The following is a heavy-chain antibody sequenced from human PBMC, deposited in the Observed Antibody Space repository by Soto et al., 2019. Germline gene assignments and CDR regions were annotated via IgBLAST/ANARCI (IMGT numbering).Heavy chain of an antibody. V-gene: IGHV4-31*03. CDR3: ARSWDGPYYYGMDV. CDR2: IYYSGST. D-gene: IGHD1-26*01. J-gene: IGHJ6*02. CDR1: GGSISSRGYY. Sequence: QVQLQESGPGLVKPSQTLSLTCTVSGGSISSRGYYWNWIRQHPGKGLEWIGYIYYSGSTYYNPSLKSRVTISVDTSKNQFSLKLSSVPAADTAVYYCARSWDGPYYYGMDVWGQGTTVTVSS.